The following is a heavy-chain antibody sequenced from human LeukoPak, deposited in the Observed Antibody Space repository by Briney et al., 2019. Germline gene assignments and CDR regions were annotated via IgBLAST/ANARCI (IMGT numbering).Heavy chain of an antibody. CDR3: ARAPIAAAGTIGYFQH. V-gene: IGHV3-23*01. J-gene: IGHJ1*01. CDR2: ISGSGGST. Sequence: QPGGSLRLSCAASGFTFSSYAMSWVRQAPGKGLEWVSAISGSGGSTYYADSVKGRFTISRDNSKNTLYLQMNSLRAEDTAVNYCARAPIAAAGTIGYFQHWGQGTLVTVSS. CDR1: GFTFSSYA. D-gene: IGHD6-13*01.